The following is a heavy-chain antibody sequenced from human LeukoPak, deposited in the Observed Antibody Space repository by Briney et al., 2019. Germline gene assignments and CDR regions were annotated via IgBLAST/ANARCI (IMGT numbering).Heavy chain of an antibody. Sequence: SGGSLRLSCAASGFTVSSDYMSWVRQAPGKGLQWVSVIYTGGSTYYADSVKGRFTISRDNSKNTLYLQMNSLRAEDTAVYYCARGYSCSGGSCYFDNWGQGTLVTVSS. CDR2: IYTGGST. V-gene: IGHV3-66*01. J-gene: IGHJ4*02. CDR1: GFTVSSDY. CDR3: ARGYSCSGGSCYFDN. D-gene: IGHD2-15*01.